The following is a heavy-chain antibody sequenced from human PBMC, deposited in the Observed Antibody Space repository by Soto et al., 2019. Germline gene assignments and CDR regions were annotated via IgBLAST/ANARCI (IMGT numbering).Heavy chain of an antibody. Sequence: GGSLRLFCAASGFTFSSFAMNWVRQAPGKGLEWVALRSHDGINKYYADSVRGRFTISKDSSTNTLYLQMNSLRAADTAVYYCGRCTSTSCHLGSDYWGQGTLVTVSS. CDR3: GRCTSTSCHLGSDY. CDR2: RSHDGINK. V-gene: IGHV3-30-3*01. D-gene: IGHD2-2*01. J-gene: IGHJ4*02. CDR1: GFTFSSFA.